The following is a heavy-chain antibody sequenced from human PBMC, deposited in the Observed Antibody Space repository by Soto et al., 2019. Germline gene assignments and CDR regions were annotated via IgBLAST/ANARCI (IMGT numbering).Heavy chain of an antibody. D-gene: IGHD3-3*02. CDR1: GYTFTSYD. CDR3: ASAIFGVVSPYDAFDI. CDR2: MNPNSGNT. J-gene: IGHJ3*02. Sequence: ASVKVSCKASGYTFTSYDINWVRQATGQGLEWMGWMNPNSGNTGYAQKFQGRVTMTRNTSISTAYMELSSLRSEDTAVYYCASAIFGVVSPYDAFDIWGQGTMVTVSS. V-gene: IGHV1-8*01.